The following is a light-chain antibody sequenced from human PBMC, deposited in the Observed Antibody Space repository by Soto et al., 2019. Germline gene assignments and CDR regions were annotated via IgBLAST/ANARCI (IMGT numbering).Light chain of an antibody. V-gene: IGKV3-20*01. J-gene: IGKJ1*01. CDR1: QSVRNNY. Sequence: ENVLTQSPGTLSLSPGERATLSCRASQSVRNNYLAWYQQKPGQAPRLLIYGASTRATGIPDRFSGSGSGTDFTLTVSRLEPKDFAVYYCQQYGSSPRTFGQGTKVDIK. CDR2: GAS. CDR3: QQYGSSPRT.